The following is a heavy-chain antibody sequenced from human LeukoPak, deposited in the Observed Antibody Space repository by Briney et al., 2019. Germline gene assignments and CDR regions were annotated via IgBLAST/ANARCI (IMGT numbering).Heavy chain of an antibody. CDR2: ISSSGSTI. J-gene: IGHJ4*02. V-gene: IGHV3-48*03. Sequence: GGSLRLSCVASEFTSLAMSWVRQPPGKGLEWVSYISSSGSTIYYADSVKGRFTISRDNAKNSLYLQMNSLRAEDTAVYYCARAGIAARYFDYWGQGTLVTVSS. CDR1: EFTSLA. CDR3: ARAGIAARYFDY. D-gene: IGHD6-6*01.